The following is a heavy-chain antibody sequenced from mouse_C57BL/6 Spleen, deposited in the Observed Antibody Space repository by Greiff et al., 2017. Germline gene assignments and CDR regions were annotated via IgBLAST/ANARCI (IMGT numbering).Heavy chain of an antibody. D-gene: IGHD1-1*01. Sequence: EVKLLESGPGLVKPSQSLSLTCSVTGYSITSGYYWNWIRQFPGNKLEWMGYISYNGSNNYNPSLKNRISITRDTSKNQFFLKLNSVTTEDTATYYCANYGRSYYFDDWGQGTTLTVSS. V-gene: IGHV3-6*01. J-gene: IGHJ2*01. CDR1: GYSITSGYY. CDR2: ISYNGSN. CDR3: ANYGRSYYFDD.